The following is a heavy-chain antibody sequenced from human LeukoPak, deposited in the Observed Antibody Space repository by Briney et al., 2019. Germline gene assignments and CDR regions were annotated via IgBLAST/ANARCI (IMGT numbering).Heavy chain of an antibody. CDR3: ASAVAGYYYYYGMDV. J-gene: IGHJ6*04. Sequence: GGSLRLSCAASGFTFSSYEMNWVRQAPGKGLEWVSYISSSGSTIYYADSVKGRFTISRDNAKNSLYLQMNSLRAEDTAVYYCASAVAGYYYYYGMDVWGKGTTVTVSS. CDR1: GFTFSSYE. CDR2: ISSSGSTI. D-gene: IGHD6-19*01. V-gene: IGHV3-48*03.